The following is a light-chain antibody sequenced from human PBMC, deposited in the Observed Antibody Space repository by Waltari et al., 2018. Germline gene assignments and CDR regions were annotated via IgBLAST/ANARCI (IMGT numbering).Light chain of an antibody. CDR2: GAS. V-gene: IGKV3D-15*01. CDR1: QSVSTS. Sequence: EIVMTQSPATLSMSPGERATLSCRASQSVSTSLVWYQQKPGQAPRLLIFGASNRATGIPDRFSGSGSGTDFTLTISSLEPEDVAVYYCQQNSFWYTFGQGTKVEIK. J-gene: IGKJ2*01. CDR3: QQNSFWYT.